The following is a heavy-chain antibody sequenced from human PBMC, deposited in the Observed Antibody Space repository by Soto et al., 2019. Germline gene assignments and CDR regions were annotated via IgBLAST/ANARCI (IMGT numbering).Heavy chain of an antibody. D-gene: IGHD3-10*01. CDR3: ARDRSAGGGMDV. Sequence: GGSLRLSCAASGFTFSSYGMHWVRQAPGKGLEWVAVIWYDGSNKYYADSVKGRFTISRDNSKNTLYLQMNSLRAEDTAVYYCARDRSAGGGMDVWGQGTTVTVSS. CDR1: GFTFSSYG. J-gene: IGHJ6*02. V-gene: IGHV3-33*01. CDR2: IWYDGSNK.